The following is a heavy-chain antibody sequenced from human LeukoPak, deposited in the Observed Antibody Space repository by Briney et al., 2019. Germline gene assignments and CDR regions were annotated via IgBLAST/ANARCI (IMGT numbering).Heavy chain of an antibody. CDR2: INHSGST. CDR1: GGSFSGYY. D-gene: IGHD3-3*01. V-gene: IGHV4-34*01. Sequence: SETLSLTCAVYGGSFSGYYWSLIRQPPGKGLEWIGEINHSGSTNYNPSLKSRVTISVDTSKNQFSLKLSSVTAADTAVYYCARISDFWSGYLDYWGQGTLVTVSS. J-gene: IGHJ4*02. CDR3: ARISDFWSGYLDY.